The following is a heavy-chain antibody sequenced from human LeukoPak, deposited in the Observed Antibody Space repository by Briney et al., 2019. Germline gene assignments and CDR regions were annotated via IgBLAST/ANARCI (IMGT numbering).Heavy chain of an antibody. Sequence: ASVKVSCKASGGTFSSYAISWVRQAPGQGLEWMGGIIPIFGTANYAQKFQGRVTITADESTSTAYMELSSLRSEDTAVYYCARATTVTTYFDYWGQGTLVTVFS. CDR2: IIPIFGTA. V-gene: IGHV1-69*13. J-gene: IGHJ4*02. CDR1: GGTFSSYA. D-gene: IGHD4-17*01. CDR3: ARATTVTTYFDY.